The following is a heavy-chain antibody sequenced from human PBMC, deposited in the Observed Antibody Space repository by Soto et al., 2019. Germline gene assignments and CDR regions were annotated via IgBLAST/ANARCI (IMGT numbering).Heavy chain of an antibody. CDR2: ISTYNGDT. J-gene: IGHJ6*02. CDR3: AREGSRPYYYYGMDV. V-gene: IGHV1-18*01. Sequence: QVQLVQSGPEMKKPGASVKVSCKASGYTFTTYGISWVRQAPGQGLEWMGWISTYNGDTDYAQNLQGRVTMTTDTSXATAYMELRSLRSDDTAVYYCAREGSRPYYYYGMDVWGQGTTVTVSS. D-gene: IGHD2-15*01. CDR1: GYTFTTYG.